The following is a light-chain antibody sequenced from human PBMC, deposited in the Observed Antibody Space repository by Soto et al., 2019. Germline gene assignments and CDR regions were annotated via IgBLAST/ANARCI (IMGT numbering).Light chain of an antibody. J-gene: IGKJ1*01. CDR1: QSIDRW. CDR3: QQYNGYSTWT. V-gene: IGKV1-5*01. CDR2: XXT. Sequence: DIQMTQSPSTLSASVGDRVTITCRASQSIDRWMAWYQQKPXKXXXXLXXXXTXXXRRLPSRFSGSRSGTEFTLTISSLQPDDFATYYCQQYNGYSTWTFVQGFKV.